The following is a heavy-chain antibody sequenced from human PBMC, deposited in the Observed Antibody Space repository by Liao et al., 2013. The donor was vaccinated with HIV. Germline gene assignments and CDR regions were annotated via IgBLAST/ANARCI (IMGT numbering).Heavy chain of an antibody. D-gene: IGHD3-22*01. CDR3: ARAIPVITMIGSGWYFDL. J-gene: IGHJ2*01. V-gene: IGHV4-59*01. CDR1: GGSISSYY. CDR2: IYYSGST. Sequence: QVQLQESGPGLVKPSETLSLTCTVSGGSISSYYWSWIRQPPGKGLEWIGYIYYSGSTNYNPSLKSRVTISVDTSKNQFSLKLSSVTAADTAVYYCARAIPVITMIGSGWYFDLWGRGTLVTVSS.